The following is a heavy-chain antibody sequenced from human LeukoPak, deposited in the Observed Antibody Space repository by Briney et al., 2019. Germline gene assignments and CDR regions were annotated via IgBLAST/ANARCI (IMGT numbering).Heavy chain of an antibody. Sequence: PSETLSLTCTVSGGSIGSYYWSWIRQPPGKGLEWIGYIYYSGSTNYNPSLKSRVTISVDTSKNQFSLKLSSVTAADTAVYYCARGFSSSWYRGLSAFDIWGQGTMVTVSS. D-gene: IGHD6-13*01. V-gene: IGHV4-59*01. J-gene: IGHJ3*02. CDR2: IYYSGST. CDR1: GGSIGSYY. CDR3: ARGFSSSWYRGLSAFDI.